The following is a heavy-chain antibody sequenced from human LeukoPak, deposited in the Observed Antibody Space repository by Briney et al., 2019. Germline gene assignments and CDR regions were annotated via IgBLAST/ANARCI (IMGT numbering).Heavy chain of an antibody. Sequence: GGSLRLSCAASGFTFSGYWMSWVRQAPGKGLEWVANIKQDGSEKYYVDSVKGRFTISRDNAKNSLYLQMNSLRAEDTAVYYCARSPTPITMVRGYYYMDVWGKGTTVTVSS. V-gene: IGHV3-7*01. CDR1: GFTFSGYW. D-gene: IGHD3-10*01. J-gene: IGHJ6*03. CDR2: IKQDGSEK. CDR3: ARSPTPITMVRGYYYMDV.